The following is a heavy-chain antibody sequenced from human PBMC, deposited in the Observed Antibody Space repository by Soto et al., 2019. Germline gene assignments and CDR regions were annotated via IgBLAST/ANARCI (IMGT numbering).Heavy chain of an antibody. CDR3: ARESEDLTANFDY. CDR2: ISGGIGST. J-gene: IGHJ4*02. V-gene: IGHV3-23*01. CDR1: GFSFGTYA. Sequence: PGGSLRLSCVASGFSFGTYAMTWVRQVPGKGLEWVSTISGGIGSTFYADSVKGRFTISRDNAKNSLYLEMNSLRAEDTAVYYCARESEDLTANFDYWGQGTLVTVSS.